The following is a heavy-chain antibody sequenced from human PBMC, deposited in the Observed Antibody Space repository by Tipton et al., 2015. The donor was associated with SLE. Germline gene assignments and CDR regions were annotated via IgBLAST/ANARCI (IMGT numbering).Heavy chain of an antibody. V-gene: IGHV1-18*01. CDR2: VSDYNSNT. D-gene: IGHD2-21*02. CDR1: GSTFITYG. CDR3: ARDNGDCGFDY. J-gene: IGHJ4*02. Sequence: QLVQSGAEVKRPGASVKVSCKASGSTFITYGIAWVRQAPGQGLERMGWVSDYNSNTKYAQNLQGRVTMTTDTSTNTAYMELRRLRSDDTAVYFCARDNGDCGFDYWGQGTLVAVSS.